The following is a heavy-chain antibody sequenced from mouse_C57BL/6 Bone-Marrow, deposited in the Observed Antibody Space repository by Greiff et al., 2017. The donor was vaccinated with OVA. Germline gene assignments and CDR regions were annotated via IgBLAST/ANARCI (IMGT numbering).Heavy chain of an antibody. CDR2: IHPSDSDT. CDR1: GYTFTSYW. D-gene: IGHD2-1*01. J-gene: IGHJ1*03. V-gene: IGHV1-74*01. Sequence: QVQLQQPGAELVKPGASVKVSCKASGYTFTSYWMHWVKQRPGQGLEWIGRIHPSDSDTNYNQKFKGKATLTVDKSSSTAYMQLSSLTSEDSAVYYCAGSYYGNLRYFDVWGTGTTVTVSS. CDR3: AGSYYGNLRYFDV.